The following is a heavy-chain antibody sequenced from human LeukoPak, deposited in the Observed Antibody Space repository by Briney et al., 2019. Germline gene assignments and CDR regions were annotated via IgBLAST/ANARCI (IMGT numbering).Heavy chain of an antibody. CDR1: GGSISSSNW. CDR3: AQAKTAILFGFDP. V-gene: IGHV4-4*02. CDR2: IYHSGST. J-gene: IGHJ5*02. D-gene: IGHD3-16*01. Sequence: SETLSLTCAVSGGSISSSNWWSWVRQPPGKGLEWIGEIYHSGSTNYNPSLKSRVTISLDTSKNQISLKLSSVTAADTAVYYCAQAKTAILFGFDPWGQGTLVTVSS.